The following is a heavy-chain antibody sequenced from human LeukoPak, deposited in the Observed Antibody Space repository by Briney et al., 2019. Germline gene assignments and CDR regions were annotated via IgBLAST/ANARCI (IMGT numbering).Heavy chain of an antibody. J-gene: IGHJ4*02. Sequence: GRSLRLSCAASGFTFSSYGMHWVRQAPGKGLEWVAVIWYDGSNKYYADSVKGRFTISRDNPKNTLYLQMNSLRAEDTAVYYCARGGYGDYPLDYWGQGTLVTVSS. D-gene: IGHD4-17*01. CDR2: IWYDGSNK. CDR1: GFTFSSYG. V-gene: IGHV3-33*01. CDR3: ARGGYGDYPLDY.